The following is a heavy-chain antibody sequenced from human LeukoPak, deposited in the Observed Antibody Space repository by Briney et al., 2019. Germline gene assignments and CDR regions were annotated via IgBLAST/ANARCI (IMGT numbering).Heavy chain of an antibody. CDR2: ISGSGGST. V-gene: IGHV3-23*01. CDR1: GFTFSTYA. Sequence: GGSLRLSCAASGFTFSTYAMRWVRQAPGKGLEWVSTISGSGGSTYYADSAKGRFTISRDNSENTLYLQMKSLRAEDTAVYYCARGDGYNFFDYWGQGTLVTVSS. D-gene: IGHD5-24*01. CDR3: ARGDGYNFFDY. J-gene: IGHJ4*02.